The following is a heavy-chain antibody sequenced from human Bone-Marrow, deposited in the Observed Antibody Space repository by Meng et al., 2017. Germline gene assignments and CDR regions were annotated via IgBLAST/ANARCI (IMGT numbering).Heavy chain of an antibody. V-gene: IGHV1-46*01. CDR2: INPSGGST. CDR3: ARKWYGSGWRDDAFDI. Sequence: ASVKVSCKASGYTFTSYYMHWVRQAPGQGLEWMGIINPSGGSTSYAQKFQGRVTMTRDTSTSTVYMELSSLRSEDTAVYYCARKWYGSGWRDDAFDIWGQGTRVTVSS. D-gene: IGHD6-19*01. J-gene: IGHJ3*02. CDR1: GYTFTSYY.